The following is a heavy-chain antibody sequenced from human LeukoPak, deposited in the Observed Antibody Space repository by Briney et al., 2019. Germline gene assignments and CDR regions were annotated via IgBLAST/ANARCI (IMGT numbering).Heavy chain of an antibody. CDR2: INPNSGGT. CDR3: ARVVVPAAIGRTYNWFDP. Sequence: ASVKVSXKASGYTFTGYYMHWVRQAPGQELEWMGWINPNSGGTKYAHKFQGRATMTRDTSISTAYMELSRLRSDDTAVYYCARVVVPAAIGRTYNWFDPWGQGTLVTVSS. CDR1: GYTFTGYY. J-gene: IGHJ5*02. D-gene: IGHD2-2*01. V-gene: IGHV1-2*07.